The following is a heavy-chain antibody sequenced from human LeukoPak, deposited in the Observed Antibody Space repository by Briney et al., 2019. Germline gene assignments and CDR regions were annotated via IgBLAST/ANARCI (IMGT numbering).Heavy chain of an antibody. CDR1: GFTFSSYW. CDR3: ARGRPHGNDY. Sequence: GGSLRLSCAASGFTFSSYWMNWVRQATGKGLVWVSRIASDGSSTTYADSVKGRFSISRDNAKNTLYLQMNSLRVEDTAVYYCARGRPHGNDYWGQGILVTVSS. V-gene: IGHV3-74*01. D-gene: IGHD4-23*01. CDR2: IASDGSST. J-gene: IGHJ4*02.